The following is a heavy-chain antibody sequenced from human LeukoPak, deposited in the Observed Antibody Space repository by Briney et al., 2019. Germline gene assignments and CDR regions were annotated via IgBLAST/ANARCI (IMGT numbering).Heavy chain of an antibody. V-gene: IGHV1-2*02. CDR1: GYTFTGYY. D-gene: IGHD5-24*01. J-gene: IGHJ4*02. CDR2: INPNSGGT. CDR3: ATEGGRDGYSFDY. Sequence: ASVKVSCKASGYTFTGYYMHWVRQAPGQGLEWMGWINPNSGGTNYAQKFQGRVTMTRDTSISTAYMELSRLRSEDTAVYYCATEGGRDGYSFDYWGQGTLVTVSS.